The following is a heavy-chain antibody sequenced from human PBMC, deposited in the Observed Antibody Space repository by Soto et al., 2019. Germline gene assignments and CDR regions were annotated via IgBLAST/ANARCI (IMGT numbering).Heavy chain of an antibody. J-gene: IGHJ6*02. CDR1: GYTFTAYY. V-gene: IGHV1-2*02. CDR3: ARNMDYYYGPGSGNGHGF. Sequence: QVQLVQSGAEVKEPGESVRVSCEASGYTFTAYYIHWVRQAPGQGLEWMGWLNPKFGDTTYVQEFQGRVSMTRDMSISTVYMELSRLTSDDTAIYYCARNMDYYYGPGSGNGHGFWGQGTTVTV. CDR2: LNPKFGDT. D-gene: IGHD3-10*01.